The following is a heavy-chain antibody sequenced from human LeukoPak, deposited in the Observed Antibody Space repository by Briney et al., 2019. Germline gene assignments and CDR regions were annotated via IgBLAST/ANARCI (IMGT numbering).Heavy chain of an antibody. D-gene: IGHD1-1*01. CDR3: AKGWGYNWRRFDY. CDR2: ISGSGGST. CDR1: GFTFSSYA. Sequence: PGGSLRLSCAASGFTFSSYAMSWVSQAPGKGLEWVSAISGSGGSTYYADSVKGRFTISRDNSKNTLYLQMNSLRAEDTAVYYCAKGWGYNWRRFDYWGQGTLVTVSS. V-gene: IGHV3-23*01. J-gene: IGHJ4*02.